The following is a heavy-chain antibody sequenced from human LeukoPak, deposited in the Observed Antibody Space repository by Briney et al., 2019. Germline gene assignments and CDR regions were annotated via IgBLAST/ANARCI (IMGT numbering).Heavy chain of an antibody. D-gene: IGHD3-22*01. J-gene: IGHJ4*02. Sequence: PSETLSLTCTASGGSISSSSYYWGWIRQPPGKGLEWIGSIYYSGSTYCNPSLKSRVTISVDTSKNQFSLKLSSVTAADTAVYYCARGDYYDSSGYYLLDYWGQGTLVTVSS. CDR2: IYYSGST. CDR3: ARGDYYDSSGYYLLDY. V-gene: IGHV4-39*01. CDR1: GGSISSSSYY.